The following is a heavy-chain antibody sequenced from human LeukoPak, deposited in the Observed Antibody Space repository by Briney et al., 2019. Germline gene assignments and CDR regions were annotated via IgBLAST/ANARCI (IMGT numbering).Heavy chain of an antibody. V-gene: IGHV3-7*05. J-gene: IGHJ4*02. CDR1: GFTFSSYW. D-gene: IGHD3-22*01. CDR2: IKEDGSEI. Sequence: PGGSLRLSCAASGFTFSSYWMSWVRQAPGKGLEWVANIKEDGSEIYYLDSVKGRFTISRDNAKNSLYLKMNSLRAEDAALYYCARDDSTGYHYFDYWGQGTLVTVSS. CDR3: ARDDSTGYHYFDY.